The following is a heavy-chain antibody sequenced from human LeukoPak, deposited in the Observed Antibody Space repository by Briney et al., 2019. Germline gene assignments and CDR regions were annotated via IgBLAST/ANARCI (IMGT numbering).Heavy chain of an antibody. Sequence: PSETLSLTCTVSGGSISSSSYYWVWIRQPPGKGLEWVSAISGSGGSTYYADSVKGRFTISRDNSKNTLYLQMNSLRAEDTAVYYCAKTCSSTSCYEDYWGQGTLVTVSS. J-gene: IGHJ4*02. D-gene: IGHD2-2*01. V-gene: IGHV3-23*01. CDR2: ISGSGGST. CDR3: AKTCSSTSCYEDY. CDR1: GGSISSSSYY.